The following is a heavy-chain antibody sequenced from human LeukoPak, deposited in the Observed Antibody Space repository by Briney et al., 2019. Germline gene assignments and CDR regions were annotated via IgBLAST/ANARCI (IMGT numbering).Heavy chain of an antibody. D-gene: IGHD3-10*01. CDR1: GGSFSDYY. CDR3: ARRFGRKFGERFYYYHYMDV. Sequence: SETLSLTCAVYGGSFSDYYWSWIRQPPGKGLEWIGEMNHGGSTNYNPSLKSRVTISVDTSKNQFSLKLRSVTAADTAVYYCARRFGRKFGERFYYYHYMDVWGKGTTVTISS. CDR2: MNHGGST. J-gene: IGHJ6*03. V-gene: IGHV4-34*01.